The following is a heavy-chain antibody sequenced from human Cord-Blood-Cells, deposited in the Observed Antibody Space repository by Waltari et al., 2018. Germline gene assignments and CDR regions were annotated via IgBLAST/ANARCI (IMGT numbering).Heavy chain of an antibody. V-gene: IGHV3-23*01. D-gene: IGHD2-15*01. J-gene: IGHJ4*02. CDR3: ANRYCSGGSCYGYYFDY. CDR2: ISGSGGST. CDR1: GFTFSSYA. Sequence: EVQLLESGGGLVQPGGSLRLSCAASGFTFSSYAMSWVRQAPGKGLAWVSAISGSGGSTYDADSVKGRFTISRDNAKNTLYLQMNSLRAEDTAVYYCANRYCSGGSCYGYYFDYWGQGTLVTVSS.